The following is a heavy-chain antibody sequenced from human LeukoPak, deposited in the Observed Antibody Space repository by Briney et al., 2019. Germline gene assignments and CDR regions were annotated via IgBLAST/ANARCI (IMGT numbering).Heavy chain of an antibody. V-gene: IGHV7-4-1*02. D-gene: IGHD5-18*01. CDR2: INTNTGNP. Sequence: GASVKVSCKASGYTLTSYAMNWVRQAPGQGLEWMGWINTNTGNPTYAQGFTGRFVFSLDTSVSTAYLQISSLKAEDKAVYYCARDGSGGDTVMGYYDNWGQGTLVTVSS. CDR1: GYTLTSYA. J-gene: IGHJ4*02. CDR3: ARDGSGGDTVMGYYDN.